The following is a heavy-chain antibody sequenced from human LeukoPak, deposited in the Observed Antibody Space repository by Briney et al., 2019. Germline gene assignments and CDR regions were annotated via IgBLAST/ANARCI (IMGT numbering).Heavy chain of an antibody. J-gene: IGHJ3*02. V-gene: IGHV3-30*03. D-gene: IGHD5-18*01. CDR2: ISYDGSSK. Sequence: PGGSLRLSCAVSGFTFNTHWMTWVRQAPGKGLEWVAVISYDGSSKYYADSVKGRFTISRDNSKNTLYLQMNSLRAEDTAVYYCARARSSYGYGDAFDIWGQGTMVTVSS. CDR1: GFTFNTHW. CDR3: ARARSSYGYGDAFDI.